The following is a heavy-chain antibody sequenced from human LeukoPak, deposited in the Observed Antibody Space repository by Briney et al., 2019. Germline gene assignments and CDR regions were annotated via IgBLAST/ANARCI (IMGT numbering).Heavy chain of an antibody. CDR2: INHSGST. D-gene: IGHD5-18*01. J-gene: IGHJ4*02. V-gene: IGHV4-34*01. Sequence: SETLSLTCAVYGGSFSGYYYSWIRQPPGKGLEWIGEINHSGSTNYNPSLKSRVTISVDTPKNQFSLKLSSVTAADTAVYYCARVIQLWSGGADYWGQGTLVTVSS. CDR1: GGSFSGYY. CDR3: ARVIQLWSGGADY.